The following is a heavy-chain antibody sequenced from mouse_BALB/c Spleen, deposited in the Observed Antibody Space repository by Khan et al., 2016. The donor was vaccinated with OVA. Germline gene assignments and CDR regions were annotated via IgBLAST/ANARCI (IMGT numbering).Heavy chain of an antibody. J-gene: IGHJ3*01. CDR3: ARDYWFTY. CDR1: GFTFSNYA. V-gene: IGHV5-6-5*01. CDR2: ISSGGST. Sequence: EVMLVESGGGLVKPGGSLKFSCAASGFTFSNYAMSWVRQTPEKRLEWVASISSGGSTYYPDSVKGRFTISRDNARNIRYLQMSSLRSEDTAMYYCARDYWFTYWGQGTLVTVSA.